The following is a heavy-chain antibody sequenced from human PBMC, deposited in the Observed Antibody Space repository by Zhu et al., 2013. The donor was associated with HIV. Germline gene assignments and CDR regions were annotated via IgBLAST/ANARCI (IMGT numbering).Heavy chain of an antibody. V-gene: IGHV1-46*01. D-gene: IGHD1-1*01. CDR2: INPTGGTT. CDR1: GYTFTNYY. J-gene: IGHJ5*02. CDR3: ARGARGTDNWFDP. Sequence: QVQLVQSGAEVKKPGASVKVSCKASGYTFTNYYMHWVRQAPGQGLEWMGMINPTGGTTNYAQKFEGRVTMTRDTSTSTVNMELSSLRSEDTAVYYCARGARGTDNWFDPGAREPWSPSPQ.